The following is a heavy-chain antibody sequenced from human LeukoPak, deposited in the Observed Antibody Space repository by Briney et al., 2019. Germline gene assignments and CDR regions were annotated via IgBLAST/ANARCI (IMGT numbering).Heavy chain of an antibody. J-gene: IGHJ4*02. Sequence: GGSLRLSCAASGFTFSSSAMSWVRKAPGKGLEWVSAISNNGGYTYYADSVQGRFTISRDNSKSTLCLQMNSLRAEDTAVYYCAKQLGYCSDGSCYFPYWGQGTLVTVSS. V-gene: IGHV3-23*01. CDR3: AKQLGYCSDGSCYFPY. D-gene: IGHD2-15*01. CDR2: ISNNGGYT. CDR1: GFTFSSSA.